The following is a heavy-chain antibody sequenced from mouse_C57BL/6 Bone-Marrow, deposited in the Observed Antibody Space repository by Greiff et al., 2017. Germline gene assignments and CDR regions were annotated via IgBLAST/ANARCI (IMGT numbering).Heavy chain of an antibody. CDR3: TREITTRRYYFDY. J-gene: IGHJ2*01. Sequence: VQLQQSGAELVRPGASVTLSCKASGYTFTDYEMHWVKQTPVHGLEWIGAIDPETGGTAYNQKFKGKAILTADKSSSTAYMELRSLTSEDSAVYYCTREITTRRYYFDYWGQGTTLTVSS. V-gene: IGHV1-15*01. CDR1: GYTFTDYE. D-gene: IGHD2-4*01. CDR2: IDPETGGT.